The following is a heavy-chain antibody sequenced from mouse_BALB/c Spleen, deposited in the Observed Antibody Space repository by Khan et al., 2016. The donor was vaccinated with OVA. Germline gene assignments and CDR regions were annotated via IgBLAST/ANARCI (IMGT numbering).Heavy chain of an antibody. CDR3: TRTPGYYGSNYFDQ. CDR2: ISSGGSFT. V-gene: IGHV5-9-3*01. Sequence: EVELVESGGDLVKPGGSLKLSCAASGFTFSDYGLSWVRQTLEKRLEWVATISSGGSFTYYLDSVKGRFTISRDSAKNTLYLQMSSLRSEDTAMYYCTRTPGYYGSNYFDQWGQGTSLTVSS. CDR1: GFTFSDYG. D-gene: IGHD1-1*01. J-gene: IGHJ2*03.